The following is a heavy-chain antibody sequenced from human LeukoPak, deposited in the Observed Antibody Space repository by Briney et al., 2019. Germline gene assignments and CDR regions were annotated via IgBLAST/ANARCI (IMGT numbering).Heavy chain of an antibody. Sequence: PSQTLSLTCTVSGGSISSGDYYWGWIRQHPGKGLEWIGYIRYGGNTYYNPTLKSRGMISVDTSENQLSLKLNSVTAADTAVYYCARSDSRGYHYVYWGQGTLVTVSS. D-gene: IGHD3-22*01. V-gene: IGHV4-31*03. J-gene: IGHJ4*02. CDR3: ARSDSRGYHYVY. CDR1: GGSISSGDYY. CDR2: IRYGGNT.